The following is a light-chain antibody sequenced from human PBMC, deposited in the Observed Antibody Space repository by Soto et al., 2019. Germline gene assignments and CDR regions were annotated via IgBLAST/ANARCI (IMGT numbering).Light chain of an antibody. V-gene: IGKV3-20*01. CDR1: QRLASNY. J-gene: IGKJ5*01. Sequence: LRQSARSLTLKKGERATLSCRASQRLASNYLAWYQQRPGQAPRLLLYGVSSRATGIPDRFSGSGSGTDFTLAISCLEPEDFVLYFCPHYADSPITFCEGTRLEIK. CDR2: GVS. CDR3: PHYADSPIT.